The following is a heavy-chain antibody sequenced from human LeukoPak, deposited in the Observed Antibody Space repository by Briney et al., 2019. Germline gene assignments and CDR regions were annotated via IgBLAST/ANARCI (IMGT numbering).Heavy chain of an antibody. V-gene: IGHV4-61*02. D-gene: IGHD6-13*01. CDR1: GGSISSGSYY. Sequence: SETLSLTCTVSGGSISSGSYYWSWIRQPAGKGLEWIGRIYTSGSTNYNPSLKSRVTISVDTSKNQFSLKLGSVTAADTAVYYCARVYYNSSYDYWYFDLWGRGTLATVSS. CDR2: IYTSGST. J-gene: IGHJ2*01. CDR3: ARVYYNSSYDYWYFDL.